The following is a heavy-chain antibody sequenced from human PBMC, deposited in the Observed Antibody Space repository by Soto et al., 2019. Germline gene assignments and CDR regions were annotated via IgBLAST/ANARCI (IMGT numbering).Heavy chain of an antibody. CDR2: IWYDGSNK. V-gene: IGHV3-33*01. CDR3: ARDRNGDYGAEFDY. CDR1: GFTFSSYG. D-gene: IGHD4-17*01. J-gene: IGHJ4*02. Sequence: GGSLRLSCAASGFTFSSYGMHWVRQAPGKGLEWVAFIWYDGSNKYYADSVKGRFTISRDNSKNTLYLQMNSLRAEDTAVYYCARDRNGDYGAEFDYWGQGTLVTVSS.